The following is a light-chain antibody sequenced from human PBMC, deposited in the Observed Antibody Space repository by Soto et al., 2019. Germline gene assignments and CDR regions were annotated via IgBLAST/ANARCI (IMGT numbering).Light chain of an antibody. Sequence: DIQLTQSPSSLSASVGDRVTITCRASQTISRNLNWYQQKPGEAPKLLMYVVSSLQGGVPSRFSGRESGTDYTLTISSLQTDDFATYYCQQSYSIPYTFGQGTKLEIK. CDR3: QQSYSIPYT. CDR2: VVS. V-gene: IGKV1-39*01. J-gene: IGKJ2*01. CDR1: QTISRN.